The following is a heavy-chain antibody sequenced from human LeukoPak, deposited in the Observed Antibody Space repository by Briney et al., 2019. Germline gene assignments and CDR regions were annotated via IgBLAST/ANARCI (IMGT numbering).Heavy chain of an antibody. Sequence: GASVKVSCKASGYTFTSYGISWVRQAPGQGLEWMGWISAYNGNTNYAQKLQGRVTMTTDTSTSTAYMELRSPRSDDTAVYYCARDSNYYGSGSYLPTDAFDIWGQGTMVTVSS. CDR1: GYTFTSYG. D-gene: IGHD3-10*01. V-gene: IGHV1-18*01. J-gene: IGHJ3*02. CDR3: ARDSNYYGSGSYLPTDAFDI. CDR2: ISAYNGNT.